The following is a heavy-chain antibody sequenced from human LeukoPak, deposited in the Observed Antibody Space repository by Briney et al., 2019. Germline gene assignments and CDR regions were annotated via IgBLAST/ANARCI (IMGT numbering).Heavy chain of an antibody. CDR2: FDPEDGET. Sequence: ASVKVSCKVSGYTLTELSMHWVRQAPGKGLEWMGGFDPEDGETIYAQKFQGRVTMTEDTSTDTAYMELSSLRSEDTAVYYCATDGYSSGWYPPVRPVGDFDIWGQGTMVTVSS. D-gene: IGHD6-19*01. CDR1: GYTLTELS. J-gene: IGHJ3*02. CDR3: ATDGYSSGWYPPVRPVGDFDI. V-gene: IGHV1-24*01.